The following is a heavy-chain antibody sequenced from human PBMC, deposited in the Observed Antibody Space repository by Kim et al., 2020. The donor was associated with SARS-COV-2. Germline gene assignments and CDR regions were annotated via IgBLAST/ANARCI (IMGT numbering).Heavy chain of an antibody. J-gene: IGHJ4*02. CDR3: ARARGEQQFNDY. V-gene: IGHV1-69*01. D-gene: IGHD6-13*01. Sequence: NYAQKFQGRVTITADESTSTAYMELSSLRSEDTAVYYCARARGEQQFNDYWGQGTLVTVSS.